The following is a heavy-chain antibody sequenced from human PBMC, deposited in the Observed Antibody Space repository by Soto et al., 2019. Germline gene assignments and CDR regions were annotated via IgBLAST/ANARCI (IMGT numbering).Heavy chain of an antibody. D-gene: IGHD6-13*01. V-gene: IGHV4-4*07. J-gene: IGHJ3*02. CDR2: IFTSGST. CDR3: AAYNSTLGTFDI. CDR1: GGSLSSYY. Sequence: SETLSLTCTVSGGSLSSYYWTWIRQPAGKGLEWIGGIFTSGSTNNNPSLKSRVTMSVDTSKNQFSLKLRSVTAADTAVYYCAAYNSTLGTFDIWGQGTMVTVSS.